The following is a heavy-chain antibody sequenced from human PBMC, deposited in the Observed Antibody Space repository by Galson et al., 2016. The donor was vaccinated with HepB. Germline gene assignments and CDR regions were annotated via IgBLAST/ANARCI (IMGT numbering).Heavy chain of an antibody. J-gene: IGHJ6*02. CDR1: GFTLSNYA. D-gene: IGHD2-15*01. CDR3: ARDSVNCSGDVCYYDYGMDV. Sequence: SLRLSCAASGFTLSNYALHWVRQAPGKGLEWVAVISYGGNNKYYAESVKGRFTISRDNSKNTLSLQMSSLRADDTGVYYCARDSVNCSGDVCYYDYGMDVWGQGTTVTVSS. CDR2: ISYGGNNK. V-gene: IGHV3-30*14.